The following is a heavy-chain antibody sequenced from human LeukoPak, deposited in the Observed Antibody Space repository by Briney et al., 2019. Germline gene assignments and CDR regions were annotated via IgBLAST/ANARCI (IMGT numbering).Heavy chain of an antibody. CDR3: PTHRTMEGY. D-gene: IGHD1-1*01. CDR2: IRSKNGGGTI. V-gene: IGHV3-15*01. Sequence: PGGSLRLSCAASGFTFSNAWMAWVRQAPGKGLEWVGCIRSKNGGGTIGYAAPVKDRFTISRNESNNTLYLQKNSRESEDTAVYFCPTHRTMEGYWGQGTLVTASS. J-gene: IGHJ4*02. CDR1: GFTFSNAW.